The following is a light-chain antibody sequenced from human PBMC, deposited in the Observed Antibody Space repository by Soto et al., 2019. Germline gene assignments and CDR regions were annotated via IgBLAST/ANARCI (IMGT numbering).Light chain of an antibody. V-gene: IGKV3-15*01. J-gene: IGKJ2*01. Sequence: EIVMTQSPATLSVFPGERATLSCRASQSVSTNLAWYQQKPGQAPRLLIYGASARATGIPARFSGSGSVTEFTLTIRSLQSEDFAVYYCHQYNNWPPYTFGQGTKLEIK. CDR2: GAS. CDR1: QSVSTN. CDR3: HQYNNWPPYT.